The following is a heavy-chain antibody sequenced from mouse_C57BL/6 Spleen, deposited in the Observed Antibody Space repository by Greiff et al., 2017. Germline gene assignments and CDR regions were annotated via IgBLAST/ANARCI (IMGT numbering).Heavy chain of an antibody. V-gene: IGHV1-52*01. CDR2: IDPSDSET. Sequence: VQLQQPGAELVRPGSSVKLSCKASGYTFTSYWMHWVKQRPIQGLEWIGNIDPSDSETHYNQKFKDKATLTVDKSSSTAYMQLSSLTSEDSAVYYCARNGYYLYWYFDVWGTGTTVTVSS. CDR3: ARNGYYLYWYFDV. D-gene: IGHD2-3*01. CDR1: GYTFTSYW. J-gene: IGHJ1*03.